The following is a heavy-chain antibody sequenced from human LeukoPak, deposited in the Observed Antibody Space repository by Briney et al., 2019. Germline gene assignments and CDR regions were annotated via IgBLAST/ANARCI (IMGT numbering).Heavy chain of an antibody. Sequence: GASVKVSCKVSGYTLTELSMHWVRQAPGKGREWMGGFDPEDGETIYAQKFQGRVTMTEDTSTDTAYMELSSLRSEDTAVYYCATNRIVVVPAAMWGGWFDPWGQGTLVTVSS. CDR3: ATNRIVVVPAAMWGGWFDP. CDR1: GYTLTELS. V-gene: IGHV1-24*01. J-gene: IGHJ5*02. D-gene: IGHD2-2*01. CDR2: FDPEDGET.